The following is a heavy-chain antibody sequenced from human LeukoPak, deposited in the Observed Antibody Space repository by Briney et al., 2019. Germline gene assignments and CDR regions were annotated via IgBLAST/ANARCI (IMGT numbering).Heavy chain of an antibody. V-gene: IGHV3-20*01. CDR2: INWSGDSP. CDR1: GNSFTTYW. Sequence: GESLKISCKGSGNSFTTYWIGWVRQMPGKGLEWVSSINWSGDSPGYADSVKGRFTISRDNAKNALYLQMNSLRADDTALYHCARDWGAAAGTHFDLWGQGTLVTVSS. J-gene: IGHJ4*02. D-gene: IGHD6-13*01. CDR3: ARDWGAAAGTHFDL.